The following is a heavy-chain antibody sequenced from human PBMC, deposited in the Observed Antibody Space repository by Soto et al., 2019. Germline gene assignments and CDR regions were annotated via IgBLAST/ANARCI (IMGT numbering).Heavy chain of an antibody. J-gene: IGHJ4*02. Sequence: EVQLLESGGGLVQPGGSLSLSCAASEFTFTSYAMSCVRQAPGKGLEWVSDISGSGDSTYYADSVKGRFTISRDNSKNTLYLQMNSLRADDTAVYYCAKGRRSGSYRSRGFDYWGQGTLVTVSS. CDR2: ISGSGDST. V-gene: IGHV3-23*01. D-gene: IGHD1-26*01. CDR3: AKGRRSGSYRSRGFDY. CDR1: EFTFTSYA.